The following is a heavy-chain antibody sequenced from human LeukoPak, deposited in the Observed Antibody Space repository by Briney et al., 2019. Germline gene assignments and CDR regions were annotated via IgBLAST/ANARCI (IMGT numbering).Heavy chain of an antibody. Sequence: PGGSLRLSCAASGFTFSNYAMHWVRQAPGQGLEWMGIINPSGGSTSYAQKFQGRVTMTRDMSTSTVYMELSSLRSEDTAVYYCAREMGGYSYSLAFFDYWGQGTLATVS. V-gene: IGHV1-46*01. D-gene: IGHD5-18*01. CDR1: GFTFSNYA. CDR3: AREMGGYSYSLAFFDY. J-gene: IGHJ4*02. CDR2: INPSGGST.